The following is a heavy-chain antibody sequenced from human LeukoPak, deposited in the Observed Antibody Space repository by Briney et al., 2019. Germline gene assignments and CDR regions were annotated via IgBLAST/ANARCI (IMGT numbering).Heavy chain of an antibody. CDR1: GFTFSSYS. Sequence: GGSLRLSCAASGFTFSSYSMNWVRQAPGKGLEWVSYISSSSSTIYYADSVKGRFTISRDNAKNSLYLQMNSLRAEDTAVYYCARDSSCGGDCSSPYFDYWGQGTLVTVSS. CDR3: ARDSSCGGDCSSPYFDY. D-gene: IGHD2-21*02. J-gene: IGHJ4*02. V-gene: IGHV3-48*01. CDR2: ISSSSSTI.